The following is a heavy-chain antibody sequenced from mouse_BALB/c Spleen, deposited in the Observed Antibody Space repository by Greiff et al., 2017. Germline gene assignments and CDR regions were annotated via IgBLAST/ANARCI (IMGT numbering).Heavy chain of an antibody. CDR3: ARSYDYYAMDD. J-gene: IGHJ4*01. CDR2: INPSTGYT. V-gene: IGHV1-7*01. Sequence: QVQLQQSGAELAKPGASVKMSCKASGYTFTSYWMHWVKQRPGQGLEWIGYINPSTGYTEYNQKFKDKATLTADKSSSTAYMQLSSLTSEDSAVYYCARSYDYYAMDDWGQGTSVTVAS. CDR1: GYTFTSYW.